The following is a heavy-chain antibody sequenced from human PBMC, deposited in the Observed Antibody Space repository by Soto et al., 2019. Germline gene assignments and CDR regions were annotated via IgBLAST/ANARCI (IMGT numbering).Heavy chain of an antibody. CDR1: GYTFTGYY. J-gene: IGHJ6*02. CDR2: INPNSGGT. CDR3: ARAVKAYDYVWGSYCYLIDPYGMDV. Sequence: ASVKVSCKASGYTFTGYYMHWVRQAPGQGLEWMGWINPNSGGTNYAQKFQGWVTMTRDTSISTAYMELSGLRSDDTAVYYCARAVKAYDYVWGSYCYLIDPYGMDVWGQGTTVTVSS. V-gene: IGHV1-2*04. D-gene: IGHD3-16*02.